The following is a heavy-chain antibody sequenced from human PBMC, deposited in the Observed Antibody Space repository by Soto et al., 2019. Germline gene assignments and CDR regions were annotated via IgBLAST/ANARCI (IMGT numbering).Heavy chain of an antibody. CDR3: ARRRYCSSTSCYTFGGYYFDY. Sequence: ASVKVSCKASGYTFTGYYMHWVRQAPGQGLEWMGWINPNSGGTNYAQKFQGRVTMTRDTSISTAYMELSRLRSDDTAVYYCARRRYCSSTSCYTFGGYYFDYWGQGTLVTV. V-gene: IGHV1-2*02. D-gene: IGHD2-2*02. J-gene: IGHJ4*02. CDR2: INPNSGGT. CDR1: GYTFTGYY.